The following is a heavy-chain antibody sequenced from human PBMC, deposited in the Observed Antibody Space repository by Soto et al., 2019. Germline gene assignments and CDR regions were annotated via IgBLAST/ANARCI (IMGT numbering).Heavy chain of an antibody. Sequence: GESLKISCKGSGYSFTSYWIGWVRQMPGKGLEWMGIIYPGDSDTRYSPSLQGQVTISADKSISTAYLQWSSLKASDTAMYYCARQPDSDYYDSSGYYLGLTNWGQGTLVTVSS. V-gene: IGHV5-51*01. CDR1: GYSFTSYW. CDR3: ARQPDSDYYDSSGYYLGLTN. CDR2: IYPGDSDT. J-gene: IGHJ4*02. D-gene: IGHD3-22*01.